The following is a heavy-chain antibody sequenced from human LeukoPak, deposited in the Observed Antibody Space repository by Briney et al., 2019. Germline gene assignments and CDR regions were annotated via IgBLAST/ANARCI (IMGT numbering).Heavy chain of an antibody. V-gene: IGHV3-66*04. CDR1: GFTFDDYA. CDR3: ARLYGDGAFDI. CDR2: IYSGGST. Sequence: GGSLRLSCAASGFTFDDYAMHWVRQAPGKGPEWVSVIYSGGSTYYADSVKGRFTISRDNSKNMLYLQMNSLRVEDTAVYYCARLYGDGAFDIWGQGTMVTVSS. D-gene: IGHD4-17*01. J-gene: IGHJ3*02.